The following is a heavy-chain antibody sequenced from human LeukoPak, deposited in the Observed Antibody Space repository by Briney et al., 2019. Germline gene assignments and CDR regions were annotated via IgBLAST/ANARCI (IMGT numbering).Heavy chain of an antibody. Sequence: GGSLRLSCAASEFTFSSYSMNWVRQAPGKGLEWVSYITNSGNSKSYADSVKGRFTISRDNTKNSLYLQMNSLRAEDTAVYYCARDSRRSGSYYRTNWFDPWGQGTLVTVSS. D-gene: IGHD3-10*01. CDR2: ITNSGNSK. CDR3: ARDSRRSGSYYRTNWFDP. J-gene: IGHJ5*02. V-gene: IGHV3-48*01. CDR1: EFTFSSYS.